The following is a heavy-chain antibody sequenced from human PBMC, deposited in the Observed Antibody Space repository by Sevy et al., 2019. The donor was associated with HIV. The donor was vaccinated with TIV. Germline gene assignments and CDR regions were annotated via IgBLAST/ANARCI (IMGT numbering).Heavy chain of an antibody. CDR1: GGTFSSYD. J-gene: IGHJ6*02. CDR2: IIPIFGTA. Sequence: ASVKVSCKASGGTFSSYDINWVRQAPGQGLEWLGQIIPIFGTASYAQNFQGRVTITADESTHIAYMDLSSLKSEDTAVYYCARGGGAVDHGMDVWGHGTTVTASS. CDR3: ARGGGAVDHGMDV. V-gene: IGHV1-69*13. D-gene: IGHD2-21*01.